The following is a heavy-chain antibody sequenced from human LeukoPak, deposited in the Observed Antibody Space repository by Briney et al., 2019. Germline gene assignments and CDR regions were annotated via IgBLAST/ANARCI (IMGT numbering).Heavy chain of an antibody. J-gene: IGHJ6*02. Sequence: ASVKVSCKVSGYTLTELSMHWVRQAPGKGLEWMGGFDPEDGETIYAQKFQGRVTMTEDTSTDTAYMELSSLRSEDTAVYYSATPKVYGSGSYSPRYYYYGMDVWGQGTTVTVSS. D-gene: IGHD3-10*01. CDR2: FDPEDGET. V-gene: IGHV1-24*01. CDR3: ATPKVYGSGSYSPRYYYYGMDV. CDR1: GYTLTELS.